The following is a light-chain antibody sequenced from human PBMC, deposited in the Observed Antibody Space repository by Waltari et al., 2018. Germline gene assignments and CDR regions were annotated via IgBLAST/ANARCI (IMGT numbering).Light chain of an antibody. J-gene: IGKJ1*01. CDR1: QSVSSSY. CDR2: GAY. CDR3: QQYGSSRTWT. Sequence: EIVLTQSPGTLSLSPGEGATLSCRASQSVSSSYLAWYQQKPGQAPRLLIYGAYSRATGIPDRFSGSGSGTDFTLTISRLEPEDFAVYYCQQYGSSRTWTFGQGTKVKIK. V-gene: IGKV3-20*01.